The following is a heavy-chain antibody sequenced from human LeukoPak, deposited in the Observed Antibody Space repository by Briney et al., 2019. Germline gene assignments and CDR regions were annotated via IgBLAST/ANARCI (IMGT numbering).Heavy chain of an antibody. V-gene: IGHV3-23*01. D-gene: IGHD1-14*01. J-gene: IGHJ4*02. CDR1: GFTFSSYA. CDR3: AKGSAPDFSYFDY. CDR2: ISGSGGST. Sequence: GGSLRLSCAASGFTFSSYAMGWVRQAPGKGLEWVSAISGSGGSTYYADSVKGRFTISRDNSKNTLYLQMNSLRAEDTAVYYCAKGSAPDFSYFDYWGQGTLVTVSS.